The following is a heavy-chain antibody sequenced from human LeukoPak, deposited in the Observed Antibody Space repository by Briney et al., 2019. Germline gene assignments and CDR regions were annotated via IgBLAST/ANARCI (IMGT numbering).Heavy chain of an antibody. D-gene: IGHD1-26*01. Sequence: SETLSLTCAVYGGSFSGYYWSWIRQPPGKGLEWIGEINHSGSTNYNPSLKSRVTISVDTSKNQFSLKLSSVAAADTAVYYCARRRRIVGATPGAFDIWGQGTMVTVSS. CDR3: ARRRRIVGATPGAFDI. V-gene: IGHV4-34*01. J-gene: IGHJ3*02. CDR1: GGSFSGYY. CDR2: INHSGST.